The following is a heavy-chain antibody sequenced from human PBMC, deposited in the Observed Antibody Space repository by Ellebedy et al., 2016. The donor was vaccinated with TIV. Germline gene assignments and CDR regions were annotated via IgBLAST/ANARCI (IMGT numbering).Heavy chain of an antibody. CDR1: GYTFRHYG. CDR3: ARDPVYHDTPSFDY. Sequence: AASVKVSCKTSGYTFRHYGINWVRQAPGQGLEWMGWISGHNGNTNYVQNLQGRVTMTTDTSTSTAYMELRSLRPDDTAVYYCARDPVYHDTPSFDYWGQGTLVTVSS. J-gene: IGHJ4*02. D-gene: IGHD3-22*01. V-gene: IGHV1-18*01. CDR2: ISGHNGNT.